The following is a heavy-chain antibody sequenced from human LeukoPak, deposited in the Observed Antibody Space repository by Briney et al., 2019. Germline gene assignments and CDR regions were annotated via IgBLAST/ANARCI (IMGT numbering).Heavy chain of an antibody. J-gene: IGHJ4*02. CDR3: ASHRRSHGSEY. CDR2: VYYSGST. Sequence: SETLSLTCTVSGGSFEHYFWSWIREPPGKGLEWIGYVYYSGSTDYSPSLKSRLTISADTSKNQFSLKLSSVTAADTAVYYCASHRRSHGSEYWGQGTLVTVSS. CDR1: GGSFEHYF. V-gene: IGHV4-59*01. D-gene: IGHD3-10*01.